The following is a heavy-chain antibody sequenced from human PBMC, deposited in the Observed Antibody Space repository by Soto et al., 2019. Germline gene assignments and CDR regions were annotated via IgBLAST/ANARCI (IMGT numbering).Heavy chain of an antibody. Sequence: QVQLVESGGGVVQPGRSLRLSCAASGFTFSSYGMHWVRQAPGKGLEWVAVIWYDGSNKYYADSVKGRFTISRDNSKNTLYLQMNSLRAEDTAVYYCARDSGAPVTYYDFWSGYYSSWGQGTLVTVSS. V-gene: IGHV3-33*01. CDR1: GFTFSSYG. CDR2: IWYDGSNK. J-gene: IGHJ4*02. CDR3: ARDSGAPVTYYDFWSGYYSS. D-gene: IGHD3-3*01.